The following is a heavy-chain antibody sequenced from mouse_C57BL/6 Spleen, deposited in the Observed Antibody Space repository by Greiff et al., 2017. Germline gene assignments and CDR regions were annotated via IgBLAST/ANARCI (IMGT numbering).Heavy chain of an antibody. J-gene: IGHJ2*01. D-gene: IGHD1-1*01. CDR1: GYTFTSYW. CDR2: IDPSDSYT. CDR3: AREGNYGSSVDY. V-gene: IGHV1-50*01. Sequence: QVQLQQPGAELVKPGASVKLSCKASGYTFTSYWMQWVKQRPGQGLAWIGEIDPSDSYTNYNQKFKGKATLTVDTSSSTAYMQLSSLTSEDSAVYYCAREGNYGSSVDYWGQGTTLTVSS.